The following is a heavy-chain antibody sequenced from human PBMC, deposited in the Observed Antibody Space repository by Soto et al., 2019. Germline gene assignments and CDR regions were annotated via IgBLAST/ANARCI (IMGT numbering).Heavy chain of an antibody. CDR1: RFTFSSYA. V-gene: IGHV3-23*01. J-gene: IGHJ6*02. Sequence: EVQLLESGGGLVQPGGSLRLSCTASRFTFSSYAMTWVRQAPGKGLEWVSAISGSGDSTYYAGSAKGWFTISRDNSKNTLYLQMNSLRAEDTAVYYCASGRGRSFYYGMDVWGQGTTVTVSS. CDR2: ISGSGDST. D-gene: IGHD1-26*01. CDR3: ASGRGRSFYYGMDV.